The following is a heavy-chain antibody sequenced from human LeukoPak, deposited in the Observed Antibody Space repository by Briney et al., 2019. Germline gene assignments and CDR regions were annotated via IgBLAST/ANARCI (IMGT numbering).Heavy chain of an antibody. CDR1: GYSFTSYW. J-gene: IGHJ4*02. Sequence: HGESLKISCKGSGYSFTSYWIGWVRQMPGKVLEWMGIIYPGDSDTRYSPSFQGQVTISADKSISTAYLQWSSLKASDTAMYYCARRSSGYYYYFDYWGQGTLVTVSS. V-gene: IGHV5-51*01. D-gene: IGHD3-22*01. CDR3: ARRSSGYYYYFDY. CDR2: IYPGDSDT.